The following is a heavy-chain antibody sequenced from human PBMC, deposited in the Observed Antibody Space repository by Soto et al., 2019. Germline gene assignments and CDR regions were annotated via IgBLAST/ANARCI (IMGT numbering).Heavy chain of an antibody. CDR3: ARLLSTAMDSIDD. CDR2: IYYSGST. V-gene: IGHV4-39*01. D-gene: IGHD5-18*01. CDR1: GGSISSSSYY. Sequence: PSETLSLTCTVSGGSISSSSYYWGWIRQPPGKGLEWIGIIYYSGSTYYNPSLKSRVTMSVDTSKNHFSLKLSSVTAADTAVYYCARLLSTAMDSIDDWGQGTLVTVSS. J-gene: IGHJ4*02.